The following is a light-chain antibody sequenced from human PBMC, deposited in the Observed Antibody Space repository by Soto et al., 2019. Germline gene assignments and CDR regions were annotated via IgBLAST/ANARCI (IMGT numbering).Light chain of an antibody. Sequence: EIVLTQAPATLSLSPGERATLSCRASQSVSSSLAWYQQRPGQAPRLIIHDASNRATGIPARFSGSGSGTDFTLTISSLEPEDFGVYYCQQRSWPPLAVGGGTRVEIK. V-gene: IGKV3-11*01. CDR1: QSVSSS. J-gene: IGKJ4*01. CDR3: QQRSWPPLA. CDR2: DAS.